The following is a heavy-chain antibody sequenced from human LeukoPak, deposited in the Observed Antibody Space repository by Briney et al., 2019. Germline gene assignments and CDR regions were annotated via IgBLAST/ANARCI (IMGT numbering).Heavy chain of an antibody. CDR3: AKDRDSSWYSGCFDY. CDR1: GFTFSSYS. CDR2: ISSSSSTI. V-gene: IGHV3-48*04. J-gene: IGHJ4*02. D-gene: IGHD6-13*01. Sequence: GGSLRLSCAASGFTFSSYSMNWVRQAPGKGLEWVSYISSSSSTIYYADSVKGRFTISRDNAKNSLYLQMNSLRAEDTAVYYCAKDRDSSWYSGCFDYWGQGTLVTVSS.